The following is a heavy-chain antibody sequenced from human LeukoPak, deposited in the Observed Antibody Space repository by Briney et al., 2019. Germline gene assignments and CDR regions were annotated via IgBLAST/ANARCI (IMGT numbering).Heavy chain of an antibody. CDR1: GFTFSSYS. D-gene: IGHD6-19*01. CDR3: AREKMMVMAGSFDY. CDR2: ISSSSSYI. Sequence: PGGSLRLSCGPSGFTFSSYSMHWLRHSPGKALEGVSSISSSSSYIYYADSVKGRFTISRDNAKNSLYLQMNGLRAEDTAVYYCAREKMMVMAGSFDYWGQGTLVTVSS. V-gene: IGHV3-21*01. J-gene: IGHJ4*02.